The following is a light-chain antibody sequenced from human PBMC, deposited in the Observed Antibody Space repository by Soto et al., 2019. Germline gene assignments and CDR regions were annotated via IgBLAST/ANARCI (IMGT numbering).Light chain of an antibody. J-gene: IGLJ3*02. V-gene: IGLV1-47*02. Sequence: QSVLTQPPSASGTPGQRVTISCSGRRSNIGTNYVYWYQQFPGTAPKLLIYSNSHRPSGVPDRFSGSKAGTSASLAISGLRSDEEADYYCAAWDDSLSGPVFGGGTKLTVL. CDR3: AAWDDSLSGPV. CDR1: RSNIGTNY. CDR2: SNS.